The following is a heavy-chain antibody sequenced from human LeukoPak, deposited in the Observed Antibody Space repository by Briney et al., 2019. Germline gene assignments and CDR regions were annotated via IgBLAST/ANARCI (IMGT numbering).Heavy chain of an antibody. CDR2: IKQDGSEK. J-gene: IGHJ5*02. Sequence: GGSLRLSCAASGFTFSIYWMSWVRQAPGKGLEWAANIKQDGSEKYYVDSVKGRFTISRDNAKNSLYLQMNSLRAEDTAVYYCARVGGSSSSFDPWGQGTLVTVSS. D-gene: IGHD1-26*01. CDR3: ARVGGSSSSFDP. V-gene: IGHV3-7*01. CDR1: GFTFSIYW.